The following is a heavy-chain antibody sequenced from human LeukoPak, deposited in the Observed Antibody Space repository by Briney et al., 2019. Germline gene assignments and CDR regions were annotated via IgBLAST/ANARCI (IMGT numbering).Heavy chain of an antibody. Sequence: GGSLRLSCAASGFTFSSYAMSWVRQAPGKGLEWVSAISGSGGSTYYADSVKGRFTISRDNSKNTLYLQMNSLRAEDTAVYYCAKGGYYYDSSGYLDPWGQGTLVTVSS. V-gene: IGHV3-23*01. D-gene: IGHD3-22*01. CDR1: GFTFSSYA. CDR2: ISGSGGST. CDR3: AKGGYYYDSSGYLDP. J-gene: IGHJ5*02.